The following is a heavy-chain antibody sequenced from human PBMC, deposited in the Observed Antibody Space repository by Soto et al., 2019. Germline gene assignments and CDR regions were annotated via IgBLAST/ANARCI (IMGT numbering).Heavy chain of an antibody. CDR2: ISYDGSNK. CDR1: GFTFSSYG. D-gene: IGHD4-17*01. CDR3: AKILQSGDYAYYYYGMDV. J-gene: IGHJ6*02. V-gene: IGHV3-30*18. Sequence: QVQLVESGGGVVQPGRSLRLSCAASGFTFSSYGMHWVRQAPGKGLEWVAVISYDGSNKNYADSVKGRFTISRDNSKNTLYLQMNSLRAEDTAVYYCAKILQSGDYAYYYYGMDVWGQGTTVTVSS.